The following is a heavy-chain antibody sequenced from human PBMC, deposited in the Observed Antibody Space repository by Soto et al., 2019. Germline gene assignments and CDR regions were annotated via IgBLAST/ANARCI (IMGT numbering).Heavy chain of an antibody. D-gene: IGHD6-13*01. CDR2: IYPGDSDT. J-gene: IGHJ6*02. CDR3: ARHHGSPGSYFGMDV. Sequence: PGESLKISCKGSGYSFTSYWINWVRQMPGKGLEWLGIIYPGDSDTRYSPSFQGQVTISADKSISTAYLQWRRLKASDTAMYYCARHHGSPGSYFGMDVWGQGTTVTVSS. V-gene: IGHV5-51*01. CDR1: GYSFTSYW.